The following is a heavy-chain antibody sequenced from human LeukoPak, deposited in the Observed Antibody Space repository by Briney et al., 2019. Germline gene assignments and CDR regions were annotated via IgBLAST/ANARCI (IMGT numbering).Heavy chain of an antibody. Sequence: GASVKVSCKASGYTFISYYLHWVRQAPGQGLEWMGGIIPIFGTANYAQKFQGRVTITADESTSTAYMELSSLRSEDTAVYYCASVYCTNGVCYNAFDIWGQGTMVIVSS. V-gene: IGHV1-69*13. CDR3: ASVYCTNGVCYNAFDI. CDR1: GYTFISYY. CDR2: IIPIFGTA. J-gene: IGHJ3*02. D-gene: IGHD2-8*01.